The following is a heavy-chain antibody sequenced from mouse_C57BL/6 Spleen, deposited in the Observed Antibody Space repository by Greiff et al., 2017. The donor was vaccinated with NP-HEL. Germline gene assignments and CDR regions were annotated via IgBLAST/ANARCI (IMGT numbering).Heavy chain of an antibody. V-gene: IGHV1-4*01. CDR3: ARGYDYDCAWFAY. CDR2: INPSSGYT. CDR1: GYTFTSYT. Sequence: VQLQQSGAELARPGASVKMSCKASGYTFTSYTMHWVKQRPGQGLEWIGYINPSSGYTKYNQKFKDKATLTADKSTSTAYMQLSSLTSEDSAVYYCARGYDYDCAWFAYWGQGTLVTVSA. J-gene: IGHJ3*01. D-gene: IGHD2-4*01.